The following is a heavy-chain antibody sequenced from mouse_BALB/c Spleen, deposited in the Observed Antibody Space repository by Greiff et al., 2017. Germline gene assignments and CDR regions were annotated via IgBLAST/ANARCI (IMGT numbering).Heavy chain of an antibody. Sequence: EVHLVESGGGLVQPGGSRKLSCAASGFTFSSFGMHWVRQAPEKGLEWVAYISSGSSTIYYADTVKGRFTISRDNPKNTLFLQMTSLRSEDTAMYYCARKYGNYGCYFDVWGAGTTVTVSS. CDR1: GFTFSSFG. CDR3: ARKYGNYGCYFDV. V-gene: IGHV5-17*02. J-gene: IGHJ1*01. D-gene: IGHD2-10*02. CDR2: ISSGSSTI.